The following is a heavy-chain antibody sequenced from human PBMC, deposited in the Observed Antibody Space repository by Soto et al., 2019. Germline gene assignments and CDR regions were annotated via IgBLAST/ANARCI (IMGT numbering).Heavy chain of an antibody. Sequence: EVQLLESGGGLVQPGGSLRHSCAASGFTFSSYAMSWVRQAPGKGLEWVSAISGSGGSTYYADSVKGRFTISRDNSKNTLYLQMNSLRAEDTAVYCCAQGIRWFGEFDYWGQGTLVTVSS. V-gene: IGHV3-23*01. D-gene: IGHD3-10*01. CDR1: GFTFSSYA. CDR2: ISGSGGST. CDR3: AQGIRWFGEFDY. J-gene: IGHJ4*02.